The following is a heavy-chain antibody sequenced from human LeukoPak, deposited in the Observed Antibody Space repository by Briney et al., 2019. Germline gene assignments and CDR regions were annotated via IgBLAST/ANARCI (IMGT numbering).Heavy chain of an antibody. CDR1: GYTFTSYG. V-gene: IGHV1-18*01. Sequence: ASVKVSCKASGYTFTSYGISWVRQAPGQGLEWMGWISAYNGNTNYAQKLQGRVTMTTDTSTSTAYMELRSLRSDDTAVYYCARDRLVGPYYYYYGMGVWGQGTTVTVSS. CDR3: ARDRLVGPYYYYYGMGV. D-gene: IGHD6-19*01. J-gene: IGHJ6*02. CDR2: ISAYNGNT.